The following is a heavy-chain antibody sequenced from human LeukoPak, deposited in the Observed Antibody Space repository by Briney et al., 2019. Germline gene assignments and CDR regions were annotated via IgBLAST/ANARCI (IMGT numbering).Heavy chain of an antibody. Sequence: GGSLRLSCAASGFTFSGHWMHWVRQVPGKGLMGVSRINPDGSDTTYADSAKGRFSISRDNAKNTLYLQMNSLTAEDTAVYYCARAGYNNGYDYWGQGTLVTVSS. CDR1: GFTFSGHW. D-gene: IGHD6-19*01. J-gene: IGHJ4*02. CDR3: ARAGYNNGYDY. V-gene: IGHV3-74*01. CDR2: INPDGSDT.